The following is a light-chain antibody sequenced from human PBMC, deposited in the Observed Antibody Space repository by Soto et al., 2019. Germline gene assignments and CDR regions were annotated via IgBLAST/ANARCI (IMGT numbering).Light chain of an antibody. J-gene: IGLJ1*01. V-gene: IGLV1-44*01. CDR3: ATWDGSLNNFV. CDR1: NSNIGDNS. Sequence: QSVLSQPPSASGTPGQRVTISCSGSNSNIGDNSVNWYLQLPGTAPKLLMYSNNQRPSGVPDRFPGSKSGTSASLAISGLQSEDEADYYCATWDGSLNNFVFGTGTKVTVL. CDR2: SNN.